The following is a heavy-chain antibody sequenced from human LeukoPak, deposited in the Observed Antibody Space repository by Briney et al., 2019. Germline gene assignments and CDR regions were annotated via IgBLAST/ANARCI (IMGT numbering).Heavy chain of an antibody. CDR2: INPNSGGT. CDR3: ARAGIAARPYYYYYMDV. V-gene: IGHV1-2*06. CDR1: GYTFTGYY. J-gene: IGHJ6*03. Sequence: GASVKVSCKASGYTFTGYYMHWVRQAPGQGLEWMGRINPNSGGTNYAQKFQGRVTMTRDTSISTAYMELSRLRSEDTAVYYCARAGIAARPYYYYYMDVWGKGTTVTVSS. D-gene: IGHD6-6*01.